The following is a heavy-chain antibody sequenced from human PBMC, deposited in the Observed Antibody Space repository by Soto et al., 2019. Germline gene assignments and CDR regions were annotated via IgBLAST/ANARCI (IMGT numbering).Heavy chain of an antibody. CDR3: ARDSSDRYYYYYYMDV. J-gene: IGHJ6*03. CDR1: GGTFSSYA. Sequence: SVKVSCKASGGTFSSYAISWVRQAPGQGLEWMGRIIPIFGIANYAQKFQGRVTITADKSTSTAYMELSSLRSEDTAVYYCARDSSDRYYYYYYMDVWGKGTTVTVSS. V-gene: IGHV1-69*04. D-gene: IGHD6-6*01. CDR2: IIPIFGIA.